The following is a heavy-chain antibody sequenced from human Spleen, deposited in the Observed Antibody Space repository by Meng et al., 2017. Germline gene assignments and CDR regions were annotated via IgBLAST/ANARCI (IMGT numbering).Heavy chain of an antibody. D-gene: IGHD2-21*02. CDR2: INLDGTEK. CDR1: GFTFSNHY. V-gene: IGHV3-7*01. CDR3: ARTMSYCAGDCNRYFDY. J-gene: IGHJ4*02. Sequence: GESLKISCAASGFTFSNHYMTWVRQAPGKGLEWVANINLDGTEKYYADSVKGRFTISRDNAKNSLYMQVNSLRAEDTAVYYCARTMSYCAGDCNRYFDYWGQGTLVTVSS.